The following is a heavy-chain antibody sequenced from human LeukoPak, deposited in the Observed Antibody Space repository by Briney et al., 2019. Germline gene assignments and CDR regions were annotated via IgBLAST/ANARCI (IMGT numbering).Heavy chain of an antibody. CDR1: GFSFSDHA. CDR3: AKDRPNYYETNGHYYRRDGDY. J-gene: IGHJ4*02. V-gene: IGHV3-23*01. D-gene: IGHD3-16*01. CDR2: LSETGDTT. Sequence: GGSLRLSCAASGFSFSDHAMNWVRQAPGKGLEWVSSLSETGDTTDYADSVEGRFTISRDNSKNTLYLQMNSLRPDDTAIYYCAKDRPNYYETNGHYYRRDGDYWGQGTLVTVSS.